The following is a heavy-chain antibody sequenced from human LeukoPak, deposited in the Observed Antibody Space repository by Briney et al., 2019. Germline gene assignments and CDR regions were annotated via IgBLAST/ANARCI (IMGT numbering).Heavy chain of an antibody. J-gene: IGHJ5*02. D-gene: IGHD3-22*01. CDR1: GFTFNTYS. CDR2: IDSSGGYM. V-gene: IGHV3-21*01. Sequence: GGSLGLSCEASGFTFNTYSMNWARQAPGKGLEWVSSIDSSGGYMFYADSVKGRFTISRDNAKNTLNLQMNSLRAEDTAVYYCARDLGQYYDTSDNWFDPWGQGTLVTVSS. CDR3: ARDLGQYYDTSDNWFDP.